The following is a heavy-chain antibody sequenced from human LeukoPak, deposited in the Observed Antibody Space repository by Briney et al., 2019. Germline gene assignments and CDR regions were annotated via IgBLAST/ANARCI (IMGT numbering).Heavy chain of an antibody. J-gene: IGHJ6*03. CDR1: GGSITSSNW. D-gene: IGHD4-23*01. Sequence: SETLSLTCAVSGGSITSSNWWSWVRQPPGKGLEWIGSIYHSGSTYYNPSLKSRVTISVDTSKNQFSLKVNSVTAADTAVYYCATRPTPPYYYYYMDVWGKGTTVTVSS. CDR3: ATRPTPPYYYYYMDV. V-gene: IGHV4-4*02. CDR2: IYHSGST.